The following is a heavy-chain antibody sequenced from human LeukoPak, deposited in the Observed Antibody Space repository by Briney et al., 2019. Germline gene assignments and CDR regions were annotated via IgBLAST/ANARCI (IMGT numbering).Heavy chain of an antibody. CDR2: FYHGGST. J-gene: IGHJ4*02. Sequence: SETLSLTCTVSGYSISTGYYWDWIRQPPGKGLEWIGTFYHGGSTYYNPSLKSRVTISVDTSKNQFSLNLTSVTAADTAVYYCARREGYNFDYWGQGTLVTVSS. V-gene: IGHV4-38-2*02. CDR3: ARREGYNFDY. D-gene: IGHD5-24*01. CDR1: GYSISTGYY.